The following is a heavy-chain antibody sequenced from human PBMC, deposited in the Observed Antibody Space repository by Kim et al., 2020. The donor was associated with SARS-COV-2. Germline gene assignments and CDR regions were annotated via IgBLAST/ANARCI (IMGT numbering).Heavy chain of an antibody. CDR2: KKKDGREK. J-gene: IGHJ4*02. Sequence: NKKKDGREKNYVDSVKGRFTISRDNARNSFYLQMNRMRAEDTAVYFCEAYSDAWESDYRGRGTLVTFSS. D-gene: IGHD5-18*01. V-gene: IGHV3-7*01. CDR3: EAYSDAWESDY.